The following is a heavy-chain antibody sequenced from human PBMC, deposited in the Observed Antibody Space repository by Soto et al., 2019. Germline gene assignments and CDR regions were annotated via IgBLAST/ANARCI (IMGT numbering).Heavy chain of an antibody. CDR1: GGSVSSGSYY. CDR3: ARVILTGYPRAIWFDP. Sequence: PSETLSLTCTVSGGSVSSGSYYWSWIRQPPGKGLEWIGYIYYSGSTNYNPSLKSRVTISVDTSKNQFSLKLSSVTAADTAVYYCARVILTGYPRAIWFDPWGQGTLVTVSS. V-gene: IGHV4-61*01. J-gene: IGHJ5*02. D-gene: IGHD3-9*01. CDR2: IYYSGST.